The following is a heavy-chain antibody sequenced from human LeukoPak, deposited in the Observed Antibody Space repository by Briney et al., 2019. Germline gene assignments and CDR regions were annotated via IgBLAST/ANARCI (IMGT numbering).Heavy chain of an antibody. V-gene: IGHV4-39*07. CDR1: GFSFTTY. CDR3: ARSLYGDYPDFDY. Sequence: PGGSLRLSCAASGFSFTTYWMGWVRQAPGKGLEWIGSIYYGGSTYYNPSLKSRVTISVDTSKNQFSLKLSSVSAADTGVYYCARSLYGDYPDFDYWGQGTLVTVSS. CDR2: IYYGGST. D-gene: IGHD4-17*01. J-gene: IGHJ4*02.